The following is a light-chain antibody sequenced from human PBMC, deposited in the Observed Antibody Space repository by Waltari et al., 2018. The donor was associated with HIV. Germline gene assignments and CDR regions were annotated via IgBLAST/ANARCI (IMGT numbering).Light chain of an antibody. CDR1: RSDLGAYNY. V-gene: IGLV2-14*03. Sequence: QSALTQAASVSGSPGQSITISCTGTRSDLGAYNYVSWYQQHPDKVPKLVIYEVSNRPSGISNRFSGSKSGNTASLTISGLQADDEASYYCSSYTASSTLDVVFGGGTRLTVL. J-gene: IGLJ2*01. CDR3: SSYTASSTLDVV. CDR2: EVS.